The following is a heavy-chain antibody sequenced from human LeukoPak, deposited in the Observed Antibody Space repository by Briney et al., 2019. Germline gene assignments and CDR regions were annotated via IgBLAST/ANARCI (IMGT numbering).Heavy chain of an antibody. CDR2: INHSGST. J-gene: IGHJ4*02. V-gene: IGHV4-34*01. D-gene: IGHD3-22*01. Sequence: SETLSLTCAVYGGSFSGYYWSWIRQPPGKGLEWIGEINHSGSTNYNPPLKSRVTISVGTSKNQFSLKLSSVTAADTAVYYCARGAYYDSSGYPYYFDYWGQGTLVTVSS. CDR1: GGSFSGYY. CDR3: ARGAYYDSSGYPYYFDY.